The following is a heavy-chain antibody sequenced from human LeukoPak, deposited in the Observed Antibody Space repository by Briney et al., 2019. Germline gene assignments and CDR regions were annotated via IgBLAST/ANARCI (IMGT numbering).Heavy chain of an antibody. J-gene: IGHJ4*02. Sequence: PGGSLRLSCAASGFTVSSNYMSWVRQAPGKGLEWVSVIYIGGSTYYADSVKGRFTISRDNSKNTLYLQMNSLRAEDTAVYYCVRGDYGDYTLFDYWGQGTMFTVSS. V-gene: IGHV3-53*01. D-gene: IGHD4-17*01. CDR1: GFTVSSNY. CDR3: VRGDYGDYTLFDY. CDR2: IYIGGST.